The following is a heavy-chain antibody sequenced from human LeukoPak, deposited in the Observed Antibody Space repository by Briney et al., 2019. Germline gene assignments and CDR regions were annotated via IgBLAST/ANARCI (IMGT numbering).Heavy chain of an antibody. D-gene: IGHD3-10*01. V-gene: IGHV3-9*01. J-gene: IGHJ4*02. Sequence: PGGSLSLSWAAPGFTFDDYAMHWVRQPQGKARGWAPVISWNSVSIGYADSVRGRFTISRDNAKNSLYLQMSSLRAEDTALYYCAKDRLSGIRGAPDYWGQGTLVTVSS. CDR2: ISWNSVSI. CDR3: AKDRLSGIRGAPDY. CDR1: GFTFDDYA.